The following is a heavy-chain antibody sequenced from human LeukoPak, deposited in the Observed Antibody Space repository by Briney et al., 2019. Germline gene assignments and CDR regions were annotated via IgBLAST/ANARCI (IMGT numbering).Heavy chain of an antibody. D-gene: IGHD5-12*01. V-gene: IGHV3-21*04. CDR3: AKDRLLSPESYYDY. J-gene: IGHJ4*02. CDR1: GFTFSTYN. Sequence: PGGSLRLSCAASGFTFSTYNMNWVRQAPGKGLEWVSSISGSSSYIYYADSVKGRFTISRDNAKNSLYLQMNSLRAEDTALYYCAKDRLLSPESYYDYWGQGTLVTVSS. CDR2: ISGSSSYI.